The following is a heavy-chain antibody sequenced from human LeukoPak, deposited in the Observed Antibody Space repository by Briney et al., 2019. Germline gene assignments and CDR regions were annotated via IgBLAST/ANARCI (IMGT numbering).Heavy chain of an antibody. J-gene: IGHJ3*02. D-gene: IGHD2-15*01. Sequence: SETLSLTCTVSGGSISSYYWNWIRQPPGKVLEWLWYIYYSGSTNYNPPLKSRVTISVDTSKNQFSLKLSSVTAADTAVYYCARVDCSGGSCYAFDIWGQGTMVTVSS. CDR2: IYYSGST. CDR1: GGSISSYY. CDR3: ARVDCSGGSCYAFDI. V-gene: IGHV4-59*01.